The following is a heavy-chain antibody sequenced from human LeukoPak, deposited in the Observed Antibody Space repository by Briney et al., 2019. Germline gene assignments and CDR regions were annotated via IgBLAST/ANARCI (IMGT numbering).Heavy chain of an antibody. Sequence: GGSLRLSCVVSGFTFSNSGMNWVRQAPGKGLEWVSGISGSSGRTYYADSVKGRFTIPRDNSKNTLYLQMNSLRAEDTAVYYCAKAAGYDSRDDAFDIWGQGTMVTVSS. CDR3: AKAAGYDSRDDAFDI. V-gene: IGHV3-23*01. D-gene: IGHD3-22*01. J-gene: IGHJ3*02. CDR2: ISGSSGRT. CDR1: GFTFSNSG.